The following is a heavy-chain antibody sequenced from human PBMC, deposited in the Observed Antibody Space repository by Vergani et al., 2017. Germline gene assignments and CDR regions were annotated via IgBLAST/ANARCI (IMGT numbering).Heavy chain of an antibody. CDR1: GFTFDDYA. CDR2: ISWNSGSI. Sequence: EVQLVESGGGLVQPGRSLRLSCAASGFTFDDYAMHWVRQAPGKGLEWVSGISWNSGSIGYADSVKGRFTIARDNAKNSLYLQMNSLRAEDTALYYCAKDLLHDXMDVWGKGTTVTVSS. CDR3: AKDLLHDXMDV. V-gene: IGHV3-9*01. J-gene: IGHJ6*03.